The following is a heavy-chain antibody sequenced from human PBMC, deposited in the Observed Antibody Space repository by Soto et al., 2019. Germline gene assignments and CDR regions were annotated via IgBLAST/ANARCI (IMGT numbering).Heavy chain of an antibody. CDR3: ARAGGRFHCPAFAY. V-gene: IGHV1-18*01. Sequence: ASVKLSSKASRDTVTNYCITWVRQSPGQGLEWMAWISAYNGDTNYAQKLQGRVTVTTDTSTSTAYRELRSLRSDATAVFYCARAGGRFHCPAFAYRGKGTLVTV. J-gene: IGHJ4*02. D-gene: IGHD1-26*01. CDR2: ISAYNGDT. CDR1: RDTVTNYC.